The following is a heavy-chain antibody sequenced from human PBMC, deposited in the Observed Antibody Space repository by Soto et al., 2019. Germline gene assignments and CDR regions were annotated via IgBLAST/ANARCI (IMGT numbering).Heavy chain of an antibody. D-gene: IGHD1-26*01. Sequence: QVQLVQSGAEVKKPGSSVKVSCKASGGTFSSYAISWVRQAPGQGLEWMGGIIPIFGTANYAQKFQGRDTITADESTSTAYMELSSLRSEDTAVYYCARSPQVWELLPPDFDYWGQGTLVTVSS. CDR1: GGTFSSYA. V-gene: IGHV1-69*01. J-gene: IGHJ4*02. CDR2: IIPIFGTA. CDR3: ARSPQVWELLPPDFDY.